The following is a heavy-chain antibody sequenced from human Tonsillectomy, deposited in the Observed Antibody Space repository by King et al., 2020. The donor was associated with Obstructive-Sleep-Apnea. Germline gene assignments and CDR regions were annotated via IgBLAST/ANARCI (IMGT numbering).Heavy chain of an antibody. Sequence: VQLVESGGGLVQPGGALRLSCAASGFTCCRYVSSWVRQAPGKGLEWYSDSMASRDSAQYADSVKGRFTIASDTSLNTLYLQMNSLRAEDTAVYYCAKGPNYDFWSGYGHYGMDVWGQGTTVTVSS. V-gene: IGHV3-23*04. CDR1: GFTCCRYV. J-gene: IGHJ6*02. CDR2: SMASRDSA. CDR3: AKGPNYDFWSGYGHYGMDV. D-gene: IGHD3-3*01.